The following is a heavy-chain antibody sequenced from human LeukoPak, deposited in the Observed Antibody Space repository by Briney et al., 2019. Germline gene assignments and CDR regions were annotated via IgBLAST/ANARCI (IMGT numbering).Heavy chain of an antibody. CDR1: GGSISSYY. CDR3: ARASVAAPGYFDY. V-gene: IGHV4-4*07. Sequence: SETLSLTCTVSGGSISSYYWSWIRQPAGKGREGFGRIYTSGSTNYNPSLKSRVTISVDKSKNQFSLKLSSVTAADTAVYYCARASVAAPGYFDYWGQGTLVTVSS. CDR2: IYTSGST. J-gene: IGHJ4*02. D-gene: IGHD6-19*01.